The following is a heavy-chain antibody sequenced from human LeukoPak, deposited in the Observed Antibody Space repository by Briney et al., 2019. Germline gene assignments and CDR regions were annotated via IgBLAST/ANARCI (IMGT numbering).Heavy chain of an antibody. D-gene: IGHD6-19*01. CDR2: IYYSGST. CDR3: ARFSSGWYSGDY. V-gene: IGHV4-39*01. Sequence: PSETLSLTCTVPGGSISSSSYYWGWIRQPPGKGLEWIGSIYYSGSTYYNPSLKSRVTISVDTSKKQFSLELSSVTAADTAVYYCARFSSGWYSGDYWGQGTLVTVSS. CDR1: GGSISSSSYY. J-gene: IGHJ4*02.